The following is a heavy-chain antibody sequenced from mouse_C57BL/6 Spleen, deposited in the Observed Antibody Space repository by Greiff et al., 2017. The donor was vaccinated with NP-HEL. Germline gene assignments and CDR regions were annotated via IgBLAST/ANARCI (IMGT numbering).Heavy chain of an antibody. CDR1: GYTFTSYW. CDR3: ASYYGSSAWFAY. J-gene: IGHJ3*01. D-gene: IGHD1-1*01. CDR2: INPSTGYT. V-gene: IGHV1-7*01. Sequence: VKLQQSGAELAKPGASVKMSCKASGYTFTSYWMHWVKQRPGQGLEWIGYINPSTGYTEYNQKFKDKATLTADKSSSTAYMQLSSLTSEDSAVYYCASYYGSSAWFAYWGQGTLVTVSA.